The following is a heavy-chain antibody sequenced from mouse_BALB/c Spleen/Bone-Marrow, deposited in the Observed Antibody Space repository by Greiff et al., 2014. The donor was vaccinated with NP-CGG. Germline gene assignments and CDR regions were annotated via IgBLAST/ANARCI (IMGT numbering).Heavy chain of an antibody. V-gene: IGHV1-4*01. Sequence: VHLVESGAELARPGASVKMSCRASGYTFTTYTIHWVRQRPGQGLEWIGYISPSSGYTNYIQKFKDKATLTADKSSSTAYMQLSSLTSEDSAVYFCARRDDGYVFFDYWGQGTTLTVSS. CDR1: GYTFTTYT. CDR2: ISPSSGYT. CDR3: ARRDDGYVFFDY. D-gene: IGHD2-3*01. J-gene: IGHJ2*01.